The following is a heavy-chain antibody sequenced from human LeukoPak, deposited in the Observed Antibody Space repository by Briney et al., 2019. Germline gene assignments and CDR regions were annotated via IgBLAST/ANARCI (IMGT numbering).Heavy chain of an antibody. Sequence: PSQTLSLTCTVSGGSISSGGYYWSWIRQHPGKGLEWIGYIYYSGSTYYNPSLKSRVTISVDTSKNQFSLKLSSVTAADTAVYYCARAELRYFDWLGCYFDYWGQGTLVTVSS. CDR3: ARAELRYFDWLGCYFDY. D-gene: IGHD3-9*01. CDR1: GGSISSGGYY. CDR2: IYYSGST. V-gene: IGHV4-31*03. J-gene: IGHJ4*02.